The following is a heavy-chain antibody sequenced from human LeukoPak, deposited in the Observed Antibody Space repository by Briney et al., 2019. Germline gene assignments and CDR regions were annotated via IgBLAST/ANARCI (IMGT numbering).Heavy chain of an antibody. CDR1: GGSFSGYY. D-gene: IGHD2-2*01. CDR3: ARYCSSTSCVDY. CDR2: INHSGST. J-gene: IGHJ4*02. V-gene: IGHV4-34*01. Sequence: SETLSLTCAVYGGSFSGYYWSWIRQPPGKGLEWIGEINHSGSTNYNPSLKSRVTMSVDTSKNQFSLKLSSVTAADTAVYYCARYCSSTSCVDYWGQGTLVTVSS.